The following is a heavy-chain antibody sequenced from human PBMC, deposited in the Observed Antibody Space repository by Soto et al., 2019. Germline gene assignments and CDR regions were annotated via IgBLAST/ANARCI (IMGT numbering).Heavy chain of an antibody. D-gene: IGHD6-19*01. CDR3: ARSVAGLFDY. CDR2: IYYSGST. V-gene: IGHV4-31*03. Sequence: SETLSVTCTVSGGSISSGGYYWIWIRQHPGKGLEWIGYIYYSGSTYYNPSLRSRVTISVDTSKNQFSLKLSSVTAADTAVYYCARSVAGLFDYWGQGTLVTVSS. J-gene: IGHJ4*02. CDR1: GGSISSGGYY.